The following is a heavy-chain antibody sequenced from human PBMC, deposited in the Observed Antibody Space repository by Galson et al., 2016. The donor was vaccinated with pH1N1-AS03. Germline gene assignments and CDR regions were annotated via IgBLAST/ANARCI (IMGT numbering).Heavy chain of an antibody. CDR1: DGSISSSHYY. CDR2: VYYSGST. Sequence: SETLSLTCSVSDGSISSSHYYWGWIRQPPGKGPGWIGSVYYSGSTSYNPSLESRVSILADTFKNQLSLMLTSVTAADTAVYYCARHYTFTSSWEYHYLDVWGQGTTVTVAS. CDR3: ARHYTFTSSWEYHYLDV. V-gene: IGHV4-39*01. J-gene: IGHJ6*02. D-gene: IGHD6-13*01.